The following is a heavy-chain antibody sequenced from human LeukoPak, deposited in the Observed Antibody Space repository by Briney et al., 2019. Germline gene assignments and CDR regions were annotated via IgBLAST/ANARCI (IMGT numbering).Heavy chain of an antibody. J-gene: IGHJ3*02. D-gene: IGHD1-26*01. CDR2: IYYSGST. CDR1: GGSVSSGSYY. V-gene: IGHV4-61*01. CDR3: ARVRGSGSGSYYSDRAFDI. Sequence: PSETLSLTCTVSGGSVSSGSYYWSWIRQPPGKGLEWIGYIYYSGSTNYNPSLKSRVIISVDTSKNQFSLKLSSVTAADTAVYYCARVRGSGSGSYYSDRAFDIWGQGTMVTVSS.